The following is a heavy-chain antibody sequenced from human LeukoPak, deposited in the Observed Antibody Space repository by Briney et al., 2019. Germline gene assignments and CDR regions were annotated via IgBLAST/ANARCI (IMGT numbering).Heavy chain of an antibody. V-gene: IGHV3-23*01. D-gene: IGHD4-17*01. J-gene: IGHJ4*02. Sequence: PPGGSLRLSCAASGFTFSSYAMSWVRQAPGKGLEWVSAISGSGGSTYYADSVKGRFTISRDNSKNTLYLQMNSLRAEDTAVYYCARDRTTVTSLGDYWGQGTLVTVSP. CDR1: GFTFSSYA. CDR2: ISGSGGST. CDR3: ARDRTTVTSLGDY.